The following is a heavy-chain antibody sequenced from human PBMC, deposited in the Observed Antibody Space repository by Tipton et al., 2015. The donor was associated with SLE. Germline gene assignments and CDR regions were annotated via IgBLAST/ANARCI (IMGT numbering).Heavy chain of an antibody. Sequence: SLRLSCAASGFVFYSYGMHWVRQAPGKGLEWVAFIRYDGRERIYADSVKGRFTISRDNSRDTLYLYMNSLRNEDTAMYYCAKEVPLAPFDCWGQGILVTVSS. V-gene: IGHV3-30*02. CDR2: IRYDGRER. D-gene: IGHD1-1*01. CDR1: GFVFYSYG. CDR3: AKEVPLAPFDC. J-gene: IGHJ4*02.